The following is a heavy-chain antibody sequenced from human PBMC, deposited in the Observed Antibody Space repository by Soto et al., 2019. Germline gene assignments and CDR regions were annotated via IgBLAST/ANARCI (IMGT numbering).Heavy chain of an antibody. CDR1: GGSISSGDYY. CDR2: IYYSGST. V-gene: IGHV4-30-4*01. Sequence: SETLSLTCTVSGGSISSGDYYWSWIRQPPGKGLEWIGYIYYSGSTYYNPSLKSRVTISVDTSKNQFSLKLSSVTAADTAVYYFAREPYYDFWSGLDYWGQGTLVTAPQ. CDR3: AREPYYDFWSGLDY. J-gene: IGHJ4*02. D-gene: IGHD3-3*01.